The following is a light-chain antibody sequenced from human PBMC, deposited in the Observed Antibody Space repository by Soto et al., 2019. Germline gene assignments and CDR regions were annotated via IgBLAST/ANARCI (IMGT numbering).Light chain of an antibody. CDR3: QSADNSGIYYV. CDR2: KDT. V-gene: IGLV3-25*02. J-gene: IGLJ1*01. Sequence: SYELTQPPSVSVSPGQTARITCSGDALPKQYAYWYQQKPGQAPILVIYKDTERPSGIPERFSGSSSGTTVTLTISGVQAGDDADYYCQSADNSGIYYVFGTGTKVTVL. CDR1: ALPKQY.